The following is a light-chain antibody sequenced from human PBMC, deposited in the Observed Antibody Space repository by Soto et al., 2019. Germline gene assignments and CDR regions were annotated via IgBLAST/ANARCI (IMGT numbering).Light chain of an antibody. CDR1: QSLLHSDGKTY. V-gene: IGKV2D-29*01. J-gene: IGKJ4*02. CDR2: EVS. CDR3: MQTKQLPLT. Sequence: DIVMTQTPLSLSVTPGQPASLSCKSSQSLLHSDGKTYLSWYLQRPGQPPQLLMSEVSDRFSGLPDRFSGTGSGTDFTLIISRVEAEDVGLYSCMQTKQLPLTFGPGTKVEIK.